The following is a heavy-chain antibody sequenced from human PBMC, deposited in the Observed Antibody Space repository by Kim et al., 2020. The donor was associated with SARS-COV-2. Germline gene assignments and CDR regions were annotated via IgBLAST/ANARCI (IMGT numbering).Heavy chain of an antibody. V-gene: IGHV4-34*01. CDR1: GGSFSGYY. CDR3: ARAITPLEARQVSY. J-gene: IGHJ4*02. CDR2: INHSGST. D-gene: IGHD6-6*01. Sequence: SETLSLTCAVYGGSFSGYYWSWIRQPPGKGLEWIGEINHSGSTNYNPSLKSRVTISVDTSKNQFSLKLSSVTAADTAVYYCARAITPLEARQVSYWGQGTLVTVSS.